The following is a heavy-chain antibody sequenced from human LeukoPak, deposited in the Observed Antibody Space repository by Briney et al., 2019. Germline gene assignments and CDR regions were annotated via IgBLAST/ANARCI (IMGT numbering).Heavy chain of an antibody. Sequence: GGSLRLSCAASGFPFSRYAVSWVREAPGKGLEWVSDISGSGGSTYYADSVKGRFTIPRENAKNTLSVHKKTVRAKHTCVCFCARGRWILNYYYMDVCGKGTTLTISS. CDR1: GFPFSRYA. V-gene: IGHV3-23*01. CDR3: ARGRWILNYYYMDV. CDR2: ISGSGGST. D-gene: IGHD5-18*01. J-gene: IGHJ6*03.